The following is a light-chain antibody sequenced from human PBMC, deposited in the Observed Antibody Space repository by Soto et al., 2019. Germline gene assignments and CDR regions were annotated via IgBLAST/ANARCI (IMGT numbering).Light chain of an antibody. Sequence: DIQITQSPSTLSASVGDRVTITCRASQSISSWLAWYQQKPGKAPKLLIYDASSLESGVPSRFSGSGSGTEFTLTISSMQPDDFANYYCQQYNSYLTTFGQGTKVDIK. CDR1: QSISSW. V-gene: IGKV1-5*01. CDR3: QQYNSYLTT. J-gene: IGKJ1*01. CDR2: DAS.